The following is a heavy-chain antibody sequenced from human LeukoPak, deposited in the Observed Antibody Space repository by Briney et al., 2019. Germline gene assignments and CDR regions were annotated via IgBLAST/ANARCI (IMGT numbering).Heavy chain of an antibody. V-gene: IGHV4-34*01. CDR1: GGSFSGYY. D-gene: IGHD3-10*01. CDR3: ATGPAGDY. Sequence: SETLSLTCAVYGGSFSGYYWSWIRQPPGKGLEWIGEINHSGSTNYNPSLKSRVTISVDTSKNQFSLKLSSVTAADTAVYYCATGPAGDYWGQGTLVTVSS. CDR2: INHSGST. J-gene: IGHJ4*02.